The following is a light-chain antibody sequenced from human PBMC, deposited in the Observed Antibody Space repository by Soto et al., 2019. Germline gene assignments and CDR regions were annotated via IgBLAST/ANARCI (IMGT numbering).Light chain of an antibody. Sequence: QSALTQPPSASGSPGQSVTISCTGSRSNIGAGYDVHWYQQLPGTAPKLLIYGTNNRPSGVPDRFSGSKSGMSASLAITGLQAADEANYYCQSYDNSLSGSRVFGGGTKLTVL. V-gene: IGLV1-40*01. CDR3: QSYDNSLSGSRV. CDR1: RSNIGAGYD. CDR2: GTN. J-gene: IGLJ3*02.